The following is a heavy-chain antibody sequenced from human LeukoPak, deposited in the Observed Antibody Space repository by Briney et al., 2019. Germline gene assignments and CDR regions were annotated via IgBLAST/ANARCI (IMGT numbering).Heavy chain of an antibody. D-gene: IGHD4-17*01. CDR2: IYHSGST. CDR3: AREKRGDYEGFGFDY. J-gene: IGHJ4*02. Sequence: SQTLSLTCAVSGGSISSGGYSWSWLRQPPGKGLEWIGYIYHSGSTYYNPSLKSRVTISVDWSKNQFSLKLSSVTAADTAVYYCAREKRGDYEGFGFDYWGQGTLVTVSS. CDR1: GGSISSGGYS. V-gene: IGHV4-30-2*01.